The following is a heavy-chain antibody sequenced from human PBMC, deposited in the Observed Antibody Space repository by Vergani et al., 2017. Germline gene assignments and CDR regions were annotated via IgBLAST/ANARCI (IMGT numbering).Heavy chain of an antibody. CDR3: ARSGDSSVRVGPPYYFDY. J-gene: IGHJ4*02. CDR1: GGSISRGGYY. CDR2: IYYSGST. V-gene: IGHV4-31*03. Sequence: QVQLQESGPGLVKPSQTLSLTCTFSGGSISRGGYYWSWIRQHPGKGLEWIGSIYYSGSTYYTPSLKSRVTISVDTSKNQFSLTLSSVTASDTAVYYCARSGDSSVRVGPPYYFDYWGQGTRVTVSS. D-gene: IGHD3-10*01.